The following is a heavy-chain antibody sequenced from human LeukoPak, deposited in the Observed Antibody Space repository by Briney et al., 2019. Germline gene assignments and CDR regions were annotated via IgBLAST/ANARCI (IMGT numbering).Heavy chain of an antibody. D-gene: IGHD2-2*02. V-gene: IGHV1-8*01. CDR1: GYTSTSYD. Sequence: ASVKVSCKASGYTSTSYDINWVRQAPGQGLEWMGWMNPNSGNTGYAQKFQGRVTMTRNTSISTAYMELSSLRSEDTAVYYCARGLWTCSSTSCYRYWGQGTLVTVSS. CDR3: ARGLWTCSSTSCYRY. CDR2: MNPNSGNT. J-gene: IGHJ4*02.